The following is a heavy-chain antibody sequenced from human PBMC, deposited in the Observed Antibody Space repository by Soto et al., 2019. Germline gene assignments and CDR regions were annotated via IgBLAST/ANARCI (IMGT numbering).Heavy chain of an antibody. Sequence: EVQLVESGGGLVQPGGSLRLSCAASGFTFRTYWLSWVRQVPGKGLEWVANINQDGSEKNYVDSVKGRFTIYRDNAKNSLYLQMSSTRAEDTALDYCARDGITSWYSYDYHGMDVWGQGTTVTVSS. D-gene: IGHD5-18*01. CDR1: GFTFRTYW. V-gene: IGHV3-7*04. CDR2: INQDGSEK. CDR3: ARDGITSWYSYDYHGMDV. J-gene: IGHJ6*02.